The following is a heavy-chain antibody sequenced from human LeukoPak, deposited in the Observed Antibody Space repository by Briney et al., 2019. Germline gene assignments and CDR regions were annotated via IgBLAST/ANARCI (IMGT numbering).Heavy chain of an antibody. CDR1: GFTFSSYE. J-gene: IGHJ4*02. D-gene: IGHD2-2*01. Sequence: GGSLRLSCAASGFTFSSYEMNWVRQAPGKGLEWVSYISSSGTTIYYADSVKGRFTISRDNAKNSLYLQMNSLRAEDTAVYYCARRYCSSTSCLIDYWGQGTLDTVSS. CDR3: ARRYCSSTSCLIDY. V-gene: IGHV3-48*03. CDR2: ISSSGTTI.